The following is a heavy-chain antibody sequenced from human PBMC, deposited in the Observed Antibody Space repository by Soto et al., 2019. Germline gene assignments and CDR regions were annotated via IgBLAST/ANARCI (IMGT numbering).Heavy chain of an antibody. V-gene: IGHV2-5*02. D-gene: IGHD6-13*01. CDR1: GFSLSTSRVG. CDR3: AHEVIVGYSSSWYFDY. J-gene: IGHJ4*02. CDR2: ISWDDDK. Sequence: QITLKESGPTLVKPTQTLTLTCTCSGFSLSTSRVGVGWIRQPPGKALEWLALISWDDDKRHSPSLKSRLTITKDTSKNQVVLTMSNMDPVDTATYFCAHEVIVGYSSSWYFDYWGQGTLVTVSS.